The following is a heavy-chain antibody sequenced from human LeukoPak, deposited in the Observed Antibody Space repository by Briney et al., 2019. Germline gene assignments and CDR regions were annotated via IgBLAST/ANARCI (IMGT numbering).Heavy chain of an antibody. J-gene: IGHJ4*02. CDR3: ARAQSGYDRYYYFDY. V-gene: IGHV1-18*01. Sequence: ASLKDSCKASGYTFTSYGVSWVRQAPGQGLEWMGWVSAYNGNTNYTQKLQGRVTMTTDTSTSTAYMELRSLRSDDTAVYYCARAQSGYDRYYYFDYWGQGTLVTVSS. CDR1: GYTFTSYG. CDR2: VSAYNGNT. D-gene: IGHD5-12*01.